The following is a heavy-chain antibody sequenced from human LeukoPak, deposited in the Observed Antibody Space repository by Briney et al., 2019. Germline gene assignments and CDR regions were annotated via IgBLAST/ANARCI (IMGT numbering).Heavy chain of an antibody. CDR1: GFTSSSYA. CDR3: AKDHDYYDSSGYYSNWFDP. Sequence: GGSLRLSCAASGFTSSSYAMSWVRQAPGKGLEWVSAISGSGGSTYYADSVKGRFTISRDNSKNTLYLQMNSLRAEDTAVYYCAKDHDYYDSSGYYSNWFDPWGQGTLVTVSS. V-gene: IGHV3-23*01. D-gene: IGHD3-22*01. J-gene: IGHJ5*02. CDR2: ISGSGGST.